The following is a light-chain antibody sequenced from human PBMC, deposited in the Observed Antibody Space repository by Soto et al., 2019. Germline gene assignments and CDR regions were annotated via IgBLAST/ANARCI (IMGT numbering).Light chain of an antibody. CDR1: SSDVGDGDF. V-gene: IGLV2-14*01. J-gene: IGLJ3*02. Sequence: QSALTQPASVSGSPRQSITISCTGTSSDVGDGDFVSWYQQRPGNAPKLMIYKVSNRPSGVSNRFSGSKSGNTASLTISGLQAEDEADFYCCSYTRIRTWVFGGGTHLTVL. CDR2: KVS. CDR3: CSYTRIRTWV.